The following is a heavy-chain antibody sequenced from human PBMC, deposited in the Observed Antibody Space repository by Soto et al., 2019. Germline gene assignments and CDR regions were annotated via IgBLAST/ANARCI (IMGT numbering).Heavy chain of an antibody. Sequence: SGGSLRLSCAASGFTFSSYAMHWVRQAPGKGLEWVAVISYDGSNKYYADSVKGRFTISRDNSKNTLYLQMNSLRAEDTAVYYCAREAYSYGSAYFDYWGQGTLVTVSS. D-gene: IGHD5-18*01. CDR3: AREAYSYGSAYFDY. V-gene: IGHV3-30-3*01. CDR2: ISYDGSNK. J-gene: IGHJ4*02. CDR1: GFTFSSYA.